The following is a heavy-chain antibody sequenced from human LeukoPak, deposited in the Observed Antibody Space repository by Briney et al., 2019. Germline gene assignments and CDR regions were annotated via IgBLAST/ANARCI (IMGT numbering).Heavy chain of an antibody. CDR2: ISYDGSNK. D-gene: IGHD3-10*01. CDR1: GFTFSSYG. V-gene: IGHV3-30*18. CDR3: AKAMVRGVISPFDY. Sequence: GRSLRLSCAASGFTFSSYGMHWVRQAPGKGLEWVAVISYDGSNKYYADSVKGRFTISRDNSKNTLYLQMNGLRAEDTAVYYCAKAMVRGVISPFDYRGQGTLVTVSS. J-gene: IGHJ4*02.